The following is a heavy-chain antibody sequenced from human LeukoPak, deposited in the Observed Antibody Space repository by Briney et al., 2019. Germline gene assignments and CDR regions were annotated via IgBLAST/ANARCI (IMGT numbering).Heavy chain of an antibody. CDR2: ISYDGSNK. D-gene: IGHD2-15*01. V-gene: IGHV3-30*18. J-gene: IGHJ4*02. CDR1: GFTFSSYG. CDR3: AKVASGGSCYDY. Sequence: GGSLRLSCAASGFTFSSYGMHWVRQAPGKGLEWVAVISYDGSNKYYADSVKGRFTISRDNSKNTLYLQMNSLRAEDTAVYYCAKVASGGSCYDYWGQGTLVTVAS.